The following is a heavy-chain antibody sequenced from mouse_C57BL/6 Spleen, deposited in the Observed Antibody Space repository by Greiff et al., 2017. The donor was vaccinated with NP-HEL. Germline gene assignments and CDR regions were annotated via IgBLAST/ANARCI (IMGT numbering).Heavy chain of an antibody. Sequence: QVQLQQSGAELVKPGASVKLSCKASGYTFTEYTIHWVKQRSGQGLEWIGWFYPGSGSIKYNEKFKDKATLTADKSSSTVYIELSRLTSEDSAVYFCARHEVFITTGVARYFDVWGTGTTVTVSS. CDR2: FYPGSGSI. V-gene: IGHV1-62-2*01. CDR3: ARHEVFITTGVARYFDV. J-gene: IGHJ1*03. CDR1: GYTFTEYT. D-gene: IGHD1-1*01.